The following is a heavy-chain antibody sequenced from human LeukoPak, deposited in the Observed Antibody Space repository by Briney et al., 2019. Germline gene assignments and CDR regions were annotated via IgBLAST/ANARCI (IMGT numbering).Heavy chain of an antibody. J-gene: IGHJ4*02. Sequence: GGSLRLSCAASGFTFSSYSMNWVRQAPGKGLEWVSYISSSSSTIYYADSAKGRFTISRDNSKNTLYLQMNSLRAEDTAVYYCAKDRLTYYYDSSGYFPSDYWGQGTLVTVSS. D-gene: IGHD3-22*01. V-gene: IGHV3-48*01. CDR3: AKDRLTYYYDSSGYFPSDY. CDR2: ISSSSSTI. CDR1: GFTFSSYS.